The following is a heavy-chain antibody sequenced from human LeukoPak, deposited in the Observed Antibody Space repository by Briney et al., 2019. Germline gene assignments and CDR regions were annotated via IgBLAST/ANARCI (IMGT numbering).Heavy chain of an antibody. D-gene: IGHD1-26*01. J-gene: IGHJ4*02. V-gene: IGHV3-23*01. CDR3: ATSRWELLIFDY. CDR1: GFTFNSYD. CDR2: ISGSGDST. Sequence: GGSLRLSCAASGFTFNSYDMSWVRQAPGKGLEWVSAISGSGDSTYYADSVKGRFTISRDNAKNSLYLQTNSLRAEDTAVYYCATSRWELLIFDYWGQGTLVTVSS.